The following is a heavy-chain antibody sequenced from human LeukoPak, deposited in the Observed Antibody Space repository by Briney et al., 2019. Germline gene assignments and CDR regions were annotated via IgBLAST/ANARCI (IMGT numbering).Heavy chain of an antibody. CDR3: ARGRYYYDSSALMGDFDY. Sequence: GGSLRLSCAASGFTFSSYAMHWVRQAPAKGLEWVAVISYDGSNKYYADSVKGRFTISRDNSKNTLYLQMNSLRAEDTAVYYCARGRYYYDSSALMGDFDYWGQGTLVTVSS. CDR2: ISYDGSNK. CDR1: GFTFSSYA. V-gene: IGHV3-30-3*01. D-gene: IGHD3-22*01. J-gene: IGHJ4*02.